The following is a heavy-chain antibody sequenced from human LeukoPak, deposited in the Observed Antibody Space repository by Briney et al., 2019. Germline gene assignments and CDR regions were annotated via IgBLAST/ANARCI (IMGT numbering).Heavy chain of an antibody. CDR3: ARAYGSPGAFDI. CDR1: GYSISSGYY. J-gene: IGHJ3*02. Sequence: PSETLSLTCTVSGYSISSGYYWGWIRQPPGKGLEWIGSIYHSGSTYYNPSLKSRVTISVDTSKNQFSLKLSSATAADTAVYYCARAYGSPGAFDIWGQGTIVTVSS. CDR2: IYHSGST. D-gene: IGHD1-26*01. V-gene: IGHV4-38-2*02.